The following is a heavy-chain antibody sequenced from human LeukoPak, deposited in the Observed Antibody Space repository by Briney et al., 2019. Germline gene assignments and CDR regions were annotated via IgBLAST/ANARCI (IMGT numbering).Heavy chain of an antibody. CDR2: ISKSGTYI. CDR3: AREVVIVVEPAANTIDY. J-gene: IGHJ4*02. Sequence: GGSLRLSCAASGFTFRDYTMNWVRQAPGKGLEWVSAISKSGTYIKYADSVKGRFTVSRDNAKNSLFLQMNSLRVEDTAVNYCAREVVIVVEPAANTIDYWGQGTRVTVSS. CDR1: GFTFRDYT. V-gene: IGHV3-21*01. D-gene: IGHD2-2*01.